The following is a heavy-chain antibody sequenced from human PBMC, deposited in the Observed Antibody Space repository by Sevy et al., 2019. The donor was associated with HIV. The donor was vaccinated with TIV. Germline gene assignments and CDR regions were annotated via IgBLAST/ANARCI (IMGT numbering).Heavy chain of an antibody. CDR1: GFTFSSYS. CDR3: ARTPSGPTGLYGMDV. J-gene: IGHJ6*02. D-gene: IGHD1-26*01. CDR2: ISSSSSYI. V-gene: IGHV3-21*01. Sequence: GGSLRLSCAASGFTFSSYSMNWVRQAPGKGLEWVSSISSSSSYIYYADSVKGRFTISRDNAKNSLYLQMNSLRAEDTAVYYCARTPSGPTGLYGMDVWGQGTTVTVSS.